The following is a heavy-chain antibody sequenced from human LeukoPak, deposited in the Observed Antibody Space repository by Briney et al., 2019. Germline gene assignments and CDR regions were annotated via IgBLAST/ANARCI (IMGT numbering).Heavy chain of an antibody. V-gene: IGHV3-53*01. Sequence: PGGSLRLSCAASGFTVSSNYMSWVRQAPGKGLEWVSVTYTGGNSYYADSVKGRFIISRDISKSTLYLQMNSLRAEDSALYYCARGGRGSAAVVAPRSFDIWGQGTMVTVSS. D-gene: IGHD3-22*01. J-gene: IGHJ3*02. CDR3: ARGGRGSAAVVAPRSFDI. CDR2: TYTGGNS. CDR1: GFTVSSNY.